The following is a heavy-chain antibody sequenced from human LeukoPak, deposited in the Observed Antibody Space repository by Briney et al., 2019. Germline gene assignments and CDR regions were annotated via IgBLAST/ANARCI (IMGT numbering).Heavy chain of an antibody. D-gene: IGHD2-2*01. V-gene: IGHV4-59*08. CDR2: IYYTGSA. CDR3: ARPAGVPCFATDL. J-gene: IGHJ6*04. Sequence: SEVLSLTCTVSGDPITRYYWSWIRQPPGKGLEWSGYIYYTGSANYNPSLKSRVSISVDTSKNQTSMRAASVTAADTAMSYRARPAGVPCFATDLWGDGNTVTVSS. CDR1: GDPITRYY.